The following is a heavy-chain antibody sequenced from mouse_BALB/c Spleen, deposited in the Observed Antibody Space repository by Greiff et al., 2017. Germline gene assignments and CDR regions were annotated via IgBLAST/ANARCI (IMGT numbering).Heavy chain of an antibody. CDR3: ARGNYGD. CDR2: INPSNGRT. V-gene: IGHV1S81*02. CDR1: GYTFTSYW. Sequence: QVQLQQPGADLVKPGASVKLSCKASGYTFTSYWMHWVKQRPGQGLEWIGEINPSNGRTNYNEKFKSKATLTVDKSSITAYMQLSSLTSEDSAVYYCARGNYGDWGQGTTLTVSS. J-gene: IGHJ2*01. D-gene: IGHD2-1*01.